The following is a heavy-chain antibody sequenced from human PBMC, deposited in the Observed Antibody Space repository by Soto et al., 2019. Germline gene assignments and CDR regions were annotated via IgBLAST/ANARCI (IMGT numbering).Heavy chain of an antibody. D-gene: IGHD3-10*01. CDR2: IYFSGST. V-gene: IGHV4-59*08. J-gene: IGHJ4*02. CDR3: ARRYGGAVDY. CDR1: GGSISNYY. Sequence: QVQLQESGPGLVKPSETLSLTCTVSGGSISNYYWSWIRQPPGKGLEWIGYIYFSGSTNYNPSLRSRATLSVDTSKNQFSLKLSSVTAADTAVYYCARRYGGAVDYWGQGTLVTVSS.